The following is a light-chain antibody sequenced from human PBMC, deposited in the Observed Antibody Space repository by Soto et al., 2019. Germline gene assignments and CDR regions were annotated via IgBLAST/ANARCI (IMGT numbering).Light chain of an antibody. Sequence: IQMTQSPSSLSASVGDRVTITCRASQSMFSYLNWYQQKPGKAPKLLIYAASSLQSGVPSRFSGSGSGTDFTLTISSLQPEDFATYYCQQSYSTPITFGQGTRLEI. CDR2: AAS. J-gene: IGKJ5*01. V-gene: IGKV1-39*01. CDR3: QQSYSTPIT. CDR1: QSMFSY.